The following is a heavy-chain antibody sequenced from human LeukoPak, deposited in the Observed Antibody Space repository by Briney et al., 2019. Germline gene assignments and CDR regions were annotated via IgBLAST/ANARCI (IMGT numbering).Heavy chain of an antibody. D-gene: IGHD4-23*01. V-gene: IGHV1-46*01. CDR3: ARDSMVVTLDY. CDR1: GYTFTSYY. Sequence: DSVKVSCKASGYTFTSYYMHWVRQAPGQGLEWMGIINPSGGSTSYAKKFQGRVTITRDTSTSTVYMELSSLRSEDTAVYYCARDSMVVTLDYWGQGTLVTVSS. J-gene: IGHJ4*02. CDR2: INPSGGST.